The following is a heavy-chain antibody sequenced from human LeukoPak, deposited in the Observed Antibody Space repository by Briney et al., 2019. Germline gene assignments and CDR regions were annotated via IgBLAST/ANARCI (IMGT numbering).Heavy chain of an antibody. Sequence: ASVKVSCKASGYTFTGYYMFWVRQAPGQGLEWMGWINPNSGGTNYAQKFQGRVTMTRDTSISTGYMELSRLSSDDTAVYYCARDRDDSGGYGMDVWGQGTTVTVSS. CDR3: ARDRDDSGGYGMDV. CDR1: GYTFTGYY. J-gene: IGHJ6*02. V-gene: IGHV1-2*02. D-gene: IGHD3-22*01. CDR2: INPNSGGT.